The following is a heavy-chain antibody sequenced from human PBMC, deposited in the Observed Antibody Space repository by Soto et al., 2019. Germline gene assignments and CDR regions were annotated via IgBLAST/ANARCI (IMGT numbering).Heavy chain of an antibody. J-gene: IGHJ4*02. V-gene: IGHV3-23*01. CDR1: GFMLDTYA. CDR2: VSGSGNAT. CDR3: AKGRYFDSSGGCANY. D-gene: IGHD3-22*01. Sequence: EVRLLESGGGSVPPGASARLWCLTLGFMLDTYAFSWVLLSPAWGLGWLAAVSGSGNATYYPQSVRGRFTISRDKSKKTVFLQMNNLRTEDTAIYYCAKGRYFDSSGGCANYWGLGTLVTVSS.